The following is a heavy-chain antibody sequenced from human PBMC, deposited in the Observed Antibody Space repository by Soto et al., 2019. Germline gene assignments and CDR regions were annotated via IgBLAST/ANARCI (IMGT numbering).Heavy chain of an antibody. V-gene: IGHV3-66*01. D-gene: IGHD2-15*01. Sequence: EVQLVESGGGLVQPGGSLRLSCAASGFTVSSNYMSWVRQAPGKGLEWVSIIYSGGDTYYADSVKGRFSVSRDNSKNTLYLQINSLRVEDTAVYYCERVVVVIDATYGVDYFDYWGRGTLVTVSS. J-gene: IGHJ4*02. CDR2: IYSGGDT. CDR3: ERVVVVIDATYGVDYFDY. CDR1: GFTVSSNY.